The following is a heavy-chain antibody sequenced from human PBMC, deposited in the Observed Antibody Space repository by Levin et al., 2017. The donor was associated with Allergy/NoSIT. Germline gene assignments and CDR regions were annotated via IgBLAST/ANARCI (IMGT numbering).Heavy chain of an antibody. V-gene: IGHV3-30*04. CDR3: ARSQQWLVYYGMDV. CDR1: GFTFSSYA. D-gene: IGHD6-19*01. Sequence: GGSLRLSCAASGFTFSSYAMHWVRQAPGKGLEWVAVISYDGSNKYYADSVKGRFTISRDNSKNTLYLQMNSLRAEDTAVYYCARSQQWLVYYGMDVWGQGTTVTVSS. J-gene: IGHJ6*02. CDR2: ISYDGSNK.